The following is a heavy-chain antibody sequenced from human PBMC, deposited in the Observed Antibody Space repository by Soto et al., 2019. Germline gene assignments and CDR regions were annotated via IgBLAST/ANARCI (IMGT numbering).Heavy chain of an antibody. Sequence: SETLSLTCTVSGGSISSSSYHWGWIRQPPGKGLEWIGSIYYSGSTYYNPSLKSRVTISVDTSKNQFSLTLRSVTAADTAVYYCAIQPTGVSIAARSFGYRRQGTRVAVSS. CDR2: IYYSGST. D-gene: IGHD6-6*01. CDR3: AIQPTGVSIAARSFGY. J-gene: IGHJ4*02. V-gene: IGHV4-39*01. CDR1: GGSISSSSYH.